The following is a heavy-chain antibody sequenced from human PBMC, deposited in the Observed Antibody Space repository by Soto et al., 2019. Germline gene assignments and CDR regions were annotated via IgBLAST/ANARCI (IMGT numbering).Heavy chain of an antibody. CDR1: GGSISSYY. Sequence: SETLSLTCTVSGGSISSYYWSWIRQPPGKELQYIGYIYYSGSTNYNPSLKSRVTISVDTSKNQFSLKLSSVTAADTAVYYCARGVTGYCISTSCYGDFDYWGQGTLVTVSS. J-gene: IGHJ4*02. V-gene: IGHV4-59*01. D-gene: IGHD2-2*01. CDR3: ARGVTGYCISTSCYGDFDY. CDR2: IYYSGST.